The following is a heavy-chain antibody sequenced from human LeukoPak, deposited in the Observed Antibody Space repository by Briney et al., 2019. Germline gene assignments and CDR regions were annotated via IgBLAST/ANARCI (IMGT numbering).Heavy chain of an antibody. CDR2: ISYDGSNK. Sequence: TGGSLRLSCAASGFTFSSSGMHWVRQAPGKGLEWVAVISYDGSNKYYADSVKGRLTISRDNSKNTLYLQMNSLRAGDTAVYYCAKDSYDRSGYYYYYFAYWGQGTQVTVSS. V-gene: IGHV3-30*18. CDR3: AKDSYDRSGYYYYYFAY. D-gene: IGHD3-22*01. CDR1: GFTFSSSG. J-gene: IGHJ4*02.